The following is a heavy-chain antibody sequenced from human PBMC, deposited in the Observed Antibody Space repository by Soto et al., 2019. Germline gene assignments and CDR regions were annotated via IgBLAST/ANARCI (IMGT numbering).Heavy chain of an antibody. CDR1: GYTFTSYG. CDR3: ASEGRSYGVLYYYYYGMDV. J-gene: IGHJ6*02. V-gene: IGHV1-18*01. CDR2: ISAYNGNT. D-gene: IGHD5-18*01. Sequence: QVQLVQSGAEVKKPGASVKVSCKASGYTFTSYGISWVRQAPGQGLEWMGWISAYNGNTNYAQKLQGRVTMTTDTSTSTAYMELRSLRSDDTAVYYCASEGRSYGVLYYYYYGMDVWGQGTTVTVSS.